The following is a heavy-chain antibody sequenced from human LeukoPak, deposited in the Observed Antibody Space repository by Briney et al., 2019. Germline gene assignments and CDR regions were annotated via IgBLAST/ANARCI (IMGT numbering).Heavy chain of an antibody. Sequence: GGSLRLSCAASGFTFRNYVIHWVRQAPGKGLEWVSSISSSSSYIYYADSVKGRFTISRDNAKNSLYLQMNSLRAEDTAVYYCARARGTAAPSYFDYWGQGTLVTVSS. D-gene: IGHD2-21*02. V-gene: IGHV3-21*01. CDR3: ARARGTAAPSYFDY. CDR2: ISSSSSYI. J-gene: IGHJ4*02. CDR1: GFTFRNYV.